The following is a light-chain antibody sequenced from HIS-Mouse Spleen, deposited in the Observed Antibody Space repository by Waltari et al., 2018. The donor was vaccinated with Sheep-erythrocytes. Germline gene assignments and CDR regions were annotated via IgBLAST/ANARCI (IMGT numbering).Light chain of an antibody. CDR3: CSYAGSSTPWV. CDR2: DVS. J-gene: IGLJ3*02. Sequence: QSALTQPRSVSGSPGQSVTISCTGTSSDVGGYNYVSWYQHHPGKAPKLMIYDVSKRPSGVPDRLSGSKSGNTASLTISGLQAEDEADYYCCSYAGSSTPWVFGGGTKLTVL. V-gene: IGLV2-11*01. CDR1: SSDVGGYNY.